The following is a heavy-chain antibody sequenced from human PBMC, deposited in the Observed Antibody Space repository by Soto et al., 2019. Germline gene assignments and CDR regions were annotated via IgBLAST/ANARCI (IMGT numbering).Heavy chain of an antibody. Sequence: QVPLVQSGAEVKKPGASVKVSCKASGYTFTSYDINWVRQATGXXXXXMGWMNPNSGNTGYAQKFQGRVTMTRNTSIXXAYXELSSLRSEDTAVYYCARGWNYVERKRFDPWGQGTLVTVSS. CDR2: MNPNSGNT. D-gene: IGHD1-7*01. CDR1: GYTFTSYD. J-gene: IGHJ5*02. V-gene: IGHV1-8*01. CDR3: ARGWNYVERKRFDP.